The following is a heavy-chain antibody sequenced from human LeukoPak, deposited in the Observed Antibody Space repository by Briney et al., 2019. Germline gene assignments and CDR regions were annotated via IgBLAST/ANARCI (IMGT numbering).Heavy chain of an antibody. CDR3: PRGANGVWKYYYYYYMDV. Sequence: PSETLSLTCAVYGGSFSGYYWSWIRQPPGKGLEWIGEINHSGSTNYNPSLKSRVTISVDTSKNQFSLKLSSVTAADTAVYYCPRGANGVWKYYYYYYMDVWGKGTTVTVSS. J-gene: IGHJ6*03. CDR1: GGSFSGYY. V-gene: IGHV4-34*01. CDR2: INHSGST. D-gene: IGHD2-8*01.